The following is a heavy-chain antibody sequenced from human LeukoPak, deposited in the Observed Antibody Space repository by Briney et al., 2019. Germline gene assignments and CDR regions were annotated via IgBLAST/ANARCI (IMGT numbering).Heavy chain of an antibody. CDR3: TTTPVPTVRGVIIVDY. J-gene: IGHJ4*02. CDR2: IRSKANSYAT. D-gene: IGHD3-10*01. V-gene: IGHV3-73*01. Sequence: GGSLRLSCAASGFTFSGSAMHWVRQASGKGLEWVGRIRSKANSYATAYAASVKGRFTISRDDSKNTAYLQMNSLKTEDTAVYYCTTTPVPTVRGVIIVDYWGQGTLVTVSS. CDR1: GFTFSGSA.